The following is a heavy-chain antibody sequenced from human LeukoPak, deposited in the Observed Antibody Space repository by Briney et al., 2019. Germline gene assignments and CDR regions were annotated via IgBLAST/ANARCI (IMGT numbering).Heavy chain of an antibody. Sequence: GASVKVSCKASGYTFTGYYMHWVRQAPGQGLECMGWINPNSGGTNYAQKFQGRVTMTRDTSISTAYMELSRLRSDDTAVYYCARDLGPKYYDFWSGYLVYWGQGTLVTVSS. D-gene: IGHD3-3*01. CDR2: INPNSGGT. V-gene: IGHV1-2*02. CDR1: GYTFTGYY. J-gene: IGHJ4*02. CDR3: ARDLGPKYYDFWSGYLVY.